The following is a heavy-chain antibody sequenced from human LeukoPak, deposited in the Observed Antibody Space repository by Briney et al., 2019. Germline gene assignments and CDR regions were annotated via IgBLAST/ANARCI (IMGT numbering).Heavy chain of an antibody. D-gene: IGHD6-13*01. CDR1: GYTFTGYY. V-gene: IGHV1-18*04. CDR2: ISAYNGNT. Sequence: GASVKVSCMASGYTFTGYYMHWVRQAPGQGLEWMGWISAYNGNTNYAQKLQGRVTMTTDTSTSTAYMELRSLRSDDTAVYYCARDVAAAGIAAHYFDYWGQGTLVTVSS. J-gene: IGHJ4*02. CDR3: ARDVAAAGIAAHYFDY.